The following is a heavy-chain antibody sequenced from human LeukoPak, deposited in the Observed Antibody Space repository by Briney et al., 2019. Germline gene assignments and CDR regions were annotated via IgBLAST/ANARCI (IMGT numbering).Heavy chain of an antibody. V-gene: IGHV3-30-3*01. J-gene: IGHJ6*02. CDR2: ITSDGNKK. D-gene: IGHD4-23*01. CDR1: TFYFTDYA. CDR3: ARGNSVNRYFYALDV. Sequence: AGGSLRLSCAVSTFYFTDYAMSWARQAPGKGLEWLAGITSDGNKKFHSDSVKGRFTISRDNFRNTLYLQMNSLRLEDTAVYYCARGNSVNRYFYALDVWGQGTTVTVSS.